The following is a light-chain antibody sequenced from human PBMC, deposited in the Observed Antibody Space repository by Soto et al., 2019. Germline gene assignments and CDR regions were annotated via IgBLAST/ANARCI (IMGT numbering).Light chain of an antibody. J-gene: IGKJ1*01. V-gene: IGKV3-20*01. Sequence: EIVLTQSPVTLSLSPGERATLSCRASQSVSSSYLAWYQQKPGQAPRLLIYGASSRATGIPDRFSGSGSGTDFTLTISRLEPEDFAVYYCQQHGSSPWTFGQGTKVDIK. CDR1: QSVSSSY. CDR2: GAS. CDR3: QQHGSSPWT.